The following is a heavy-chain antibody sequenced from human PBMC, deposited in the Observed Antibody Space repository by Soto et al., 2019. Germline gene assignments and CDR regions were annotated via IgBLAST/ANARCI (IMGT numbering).Heavy chain of an antibody. J-gene: IGHJ4*02. V-gene: IGHV4-38-2*01. CDR3: GRTDSVGYYPY. Sequence: SETLSLTCVVSGDSISSGYYWAWIRQPPGKGLEWIGSIYHSGTTYYNPSLKSRVTILVDTSKNQFSLKLSSVTEADSAVYYCGRTDSVGYYPYCGQGTLVTVSS. D-gene: IGHD2-15*01. CDR2: IYHSGTT. CDR1: GDSISSGYY.